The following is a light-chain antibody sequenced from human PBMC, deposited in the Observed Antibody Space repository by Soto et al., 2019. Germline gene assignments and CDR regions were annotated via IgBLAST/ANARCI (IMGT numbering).Light chain of an antibody. CDR1: QSVSNN. V-gene: IGKV3D-15*01. CDR3: QQYNNWPLT. J-gene: IGKJ4*01. Sequence: EIVLTQSPGTLSLSPVERATLSCSASQSVSNNYLAWYQQKPGQAPRLLIYGASNRATGIPDRFSGSGSGTEFTLTISSLQSEDFAVYYCQQYNNWPLTCGGGTKVDIK. CDR2: GAS.